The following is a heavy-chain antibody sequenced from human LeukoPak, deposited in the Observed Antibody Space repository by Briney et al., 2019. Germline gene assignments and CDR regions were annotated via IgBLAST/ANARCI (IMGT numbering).Heavy chain of an antibody. V-gene: IGHV4-30-2*01. Sequence: SETLSLTCTVSGGSISSGGYYWSWIRQPPGKGLEWIGYIYHSGSTYYNPSLKSRVTISVDRSKNQFSLKLSSVTATDTAVYYCARDGLPDVSRVFDIWGQGTMVTVSS. CDR2: IYHSGST. D-gene: IGHD1-14*01. CDR1: GGSISSGGYY. CDR3: ARDGLPDVSRVFDI. J-gene: IGHJ3*02.